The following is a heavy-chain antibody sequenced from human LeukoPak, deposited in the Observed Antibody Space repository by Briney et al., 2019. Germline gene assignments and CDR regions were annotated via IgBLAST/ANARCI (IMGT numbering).Heavy chain of an antibody. CDR3: ARGGSPDGMTTVTSAYY. J-gene: IGHJ4*02. V-gene: IGHV4-34*01. CDR1: GGSFSGYY. D-gene: IGHD4-17*01. CDR2: INHSGST. Sequence: PSETLSLTCAVYGGSFSGYYWSWIRQPPGKGLEWIGEINHSGSTNYNPSLKSRVTISVDTSKNQFSLKLSSVTAADTAVYYCARGGSPDGMTTVTSAYYRGQGTLVTVSS.